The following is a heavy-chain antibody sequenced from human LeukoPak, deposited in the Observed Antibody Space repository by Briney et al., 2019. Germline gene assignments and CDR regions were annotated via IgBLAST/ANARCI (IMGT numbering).Heavy chain of an antibody. CDR2: TIPIFGTA. CDR1: GGTFSSYA. D-gene: IGHD4-17*01. V-gene: IGHV1-69*05. CDR3: VRGTTVTTFLDY. Sequence: SVKVSCKASGGTFSSYAISWVRQAPGQGLEWMGRTIPIFGTANYAQKFQGRVTITTDESTSTAYMELSSLRSEDTAVYYCVRGTTVTTFLDYWGQGTLVTVSS. J-gene: IGHJ4*02.